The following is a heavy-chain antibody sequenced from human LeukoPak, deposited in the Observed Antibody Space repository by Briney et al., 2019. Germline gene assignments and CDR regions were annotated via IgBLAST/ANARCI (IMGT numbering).Heavy chain of an antibody. CDR3: ARHQYYDFWSGYYIHYYFDY. J-gene: IGHJ4*02. Sequence: WXWXXXXPXKGLEWXXYIYYIGITNYNPSLNSRVTISVPTSKHHFSLKLTSVTAADTAVYYCARHQYYDFWSGYYIHYYFDYWGQGTLVTVSS. V-gene: IGHV4-59*08. CDR2: IYYIGIT. D-gene: IGHD3-3*01.